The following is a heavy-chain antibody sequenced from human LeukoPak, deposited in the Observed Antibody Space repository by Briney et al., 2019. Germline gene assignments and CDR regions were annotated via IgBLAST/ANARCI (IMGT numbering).Heavy chain of an antibody. CDR2: ISSSSSYI. D-gene: IGHD6-13*01. CDR1: GFTISSDS. V-gene: IGHV3-21*01. CDR3: ARDPGYRGQENFDY. Sequence: PGGSLRLSCAASGFTISSDSMNWVRQAPGKGLDLVSSISSSSSYIYYADSVNGRFTNSRDNAKNSLYLQMNSLRAEDTAASYCARDPGYRGQENFDYWGQGTLVTVSS. J-gene: IGHJ4*02.